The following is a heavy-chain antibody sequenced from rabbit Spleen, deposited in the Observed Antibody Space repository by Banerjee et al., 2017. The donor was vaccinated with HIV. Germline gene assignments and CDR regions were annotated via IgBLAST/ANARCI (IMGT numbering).Heavy chain of an antibody. CDR2: IDPIFHVT. CDR3: GRAIVPWLGLTRLDL. CDR1: GFTLSSYG. D-gene: IGHD4-1*01. J-gene: IGHJ3*01. Sequence: QEQLVESGGGLVQPEGSLTLTCTASGFTLSSYGVSWVRQAPGKGLEWIGYIDPIFHVTTYASWVNGRFTISSHNAQNTLYLQLSSLTAADTATYFCGRAIVPWLGLTRLDLWGQGTLVTVS. V-gene: IGHV1S47*01.